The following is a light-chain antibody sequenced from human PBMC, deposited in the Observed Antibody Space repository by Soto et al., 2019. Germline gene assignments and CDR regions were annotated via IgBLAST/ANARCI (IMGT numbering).Light chain of an antibody. Sequence: QSALTQPASVSGSPGQSITISCTGTSSDVGSYNLVSWYQQYPGKAPRLMIYEGSKRPSGVSNRFSGSKCGNTASLTISGLQAEDEADYYCCSYAGSSTLIFGGGTKLTVL. CDR2: EGS. J-gene: IGLJ2*01. CDR3: CSYAGSSTLI. V-gene: IGLV2-23*01. CDR1: SSDVGSYNL.